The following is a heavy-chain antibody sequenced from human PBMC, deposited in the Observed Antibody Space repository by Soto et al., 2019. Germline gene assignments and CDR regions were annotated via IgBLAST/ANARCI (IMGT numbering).Heavy chain of an antibody. CDR2: IRGSGGST. Sequence: GGARRLSWACSGVTLSSCAVSWVRQAPGKGLEWVSAIRGSGGSTSYADSVRGRLTISRDNSKHTLYLPLNSLRAEDPPVYYWAKERWEPLRTFGFRGQRTPDSLSS. V-gene: IGHV3-23*01. CDR3: AKERWEPLRTFGF. D-gene: IGHD1-26*01. CDR1: GVTLSSCA. J-gene: IGHJ4*01.